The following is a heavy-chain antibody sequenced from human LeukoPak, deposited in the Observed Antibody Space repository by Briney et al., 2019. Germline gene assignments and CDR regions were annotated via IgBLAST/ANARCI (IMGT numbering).Heavy chain of an antibody. CDR3: ARDTHRYFDWLKTYYYYGMDV. CDR1: GFTFSSYE. CDR2: ISSSGSTI. D-gene: IGHD3-9*01. V-gene: IGHV3-48*03. Sequence: GSLRLSCAASGFTFSSYEMNWVRQAPGKGLEWVSYISSSGSTIYYADSVKGRFTISRDNAKNSLYLQMNSLRAEDTAVYYCARDTHRYFDWLKTYYYYGMDVWGKGTTVTVSS. J-gene: IGHJ6*04.